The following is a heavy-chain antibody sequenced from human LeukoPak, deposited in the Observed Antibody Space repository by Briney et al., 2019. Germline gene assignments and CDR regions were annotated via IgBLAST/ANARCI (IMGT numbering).Heavy chain of an antibody. V-gene: IGHV4-38-2*02. CDR2: IFHSGSS. CDR3: ARAGSAIVRGVIRY. J-gene: IGHJ1*01. CDR1: DYSITNDYY. Sequence: SETLSLTCTVSDYSITNDYYWGWIRQPPGKSLEWIGSIFHSGSSYYNPSLKRRLTISVDTSKNQFSLKLSSVTAADTAMYCRARAGSAIVRGVIRYWGQGTLVTVSS. D-gene: IGHD3-10*01.